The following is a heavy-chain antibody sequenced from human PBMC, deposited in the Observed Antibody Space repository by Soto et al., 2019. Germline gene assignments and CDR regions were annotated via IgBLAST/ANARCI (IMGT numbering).Heavy chain of an antibody. V-gene: IGHV1-69*13. CDR2: TIPLFRRT. Sequence: SVKVSCKASGDMFRNSAFTWVRQAPGQGLEWMGVTIPLFRRTNVAQNFQGRITFTADESTSNIYMELSSLTSEDTAVYYCARARLSNGDPNVYFFYGLDVWGQGTTVTVSS. J-gene: IGHJ6*02. D-gene: IGHD6-6*01. CDR3: ARARLSNGDPNVYFFYGLDV. CDR1: GDMFRNSA.